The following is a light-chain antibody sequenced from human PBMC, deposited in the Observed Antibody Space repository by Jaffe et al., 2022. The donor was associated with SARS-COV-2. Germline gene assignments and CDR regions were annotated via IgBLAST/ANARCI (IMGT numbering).Light chain of an antibody. Sequence: EIVMTQSPATLSVSPGDGATLSCRASQSVSSYLAWYQQKPGQAPRLLIYDASTRATGIPARFSGSGSGTEFTLTISSLQSEDFAVYYCQHYSSWPLTFGGGTKVEI. CDR3: QHYSSWPLT. V-gene: IGKV3-15*01. J-gene: IGKJ4*01. CDR1: QSVSSY. CDR2: DAS.